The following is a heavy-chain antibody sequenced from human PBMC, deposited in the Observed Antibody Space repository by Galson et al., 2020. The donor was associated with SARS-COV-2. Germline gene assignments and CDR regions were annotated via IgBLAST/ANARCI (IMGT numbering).Heavy chain of an antibody. CDR3: TRDDFWSGYYAH. J-gene: IGHJ4*02. Sequence: TGGSLRITCTASGFTFGDYAMSWVRQAPGKGLEWVGFIRSKAYGGTTEYAASVKGRFTISRDDSKSIAYLQMNSLKTEDTAVYYCTRDDFWSGYYAHWGQGTLVTVSS. CDR1: GFTFGDYA. V-gene: IGHV3-49*04. CDR2: IRSKAYGGTT. D-gene: IGHD3-3*01.